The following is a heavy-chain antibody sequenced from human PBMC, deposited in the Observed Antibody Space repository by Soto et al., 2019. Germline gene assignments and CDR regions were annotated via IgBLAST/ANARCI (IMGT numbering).Heavy chain of an antibody. CDR3: ASEYGGNSA. V-gene: IGHV1-69*02. CDR2: IIPILGIA. Sequence: QLQLVQSGAEVKKPGSSVKVSCKASGGTFNIYTISWVRQAPGQGLEWMGRIIPILGIANYAQKFQGRVTITADKSTSTAYMELSSLRSEDTAVYYCASEYGGNSAWGQGTLVTVSS. D-gene: IGHD4-17*01. J-gene: IGHJ4*02. CDR1: GGTFNIYT.